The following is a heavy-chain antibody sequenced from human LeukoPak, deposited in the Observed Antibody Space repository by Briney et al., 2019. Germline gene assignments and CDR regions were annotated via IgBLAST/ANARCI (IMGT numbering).Heavy chain of an antibody. Sequence: SETLSLTCTVSGGSISSSSYYWGWIRQPPGKGMEWIGSIYYSGRTYYNPSLKSRVTISVDTSKNQFSLKLSSVTAADTAAYYCTREEGGTTVDYWGQGTLVTVSS. J-gene: IGHJ4*02. CDR3: TREEGGTTVDY. D-gene: IGHD1-1*01. CDR1: GGSISSSSYY. CDR2: IYYSGRT. V-gene: IGHV4-39*02.